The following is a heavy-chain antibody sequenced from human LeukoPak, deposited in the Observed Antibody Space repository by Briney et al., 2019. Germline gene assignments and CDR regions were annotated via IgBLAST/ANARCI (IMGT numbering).Heavy chain of an antibody. D-gene: IGHD7-27*01. V-gene: IGHV3-66*02. J-gene: IGHJ4*02. Sequence: GGSLRLSCAASGFTVSSNYMSWVRQAPGKGLEWVSVIYSGGSTYYADSVKGRFTISRDNSKNTLYLQMNSLRAEDTAVYYCAKDRTNWAPYCFDYWGQGTLVTVSS. CDR1: GFTVSSNY. CDR3: AKDRTNWAPYCFDY. CDR2: IYSGGST.